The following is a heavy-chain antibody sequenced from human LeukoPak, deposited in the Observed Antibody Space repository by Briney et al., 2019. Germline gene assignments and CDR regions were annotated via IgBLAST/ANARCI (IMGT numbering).Heavy chain of an antibody. J-gene: IGHJ1*01. CDR1: GGSISSGDYY. V-gene: IGHV4-30-4*08. CDR3: ARMDIVTELYFQH. Sequence: PSQTLSLTCTVSGGSISSGDYYWSWIRQPPGKGLEWIGYIYYSGSTYYNPSLKSRVTISVDTSKNQFSLKLSSVTAADTAVYYCARMDIVTELYFQHWGQGTLVTVSS. D-gene: IGHD5-12*01. CDR2: IYYSGST.